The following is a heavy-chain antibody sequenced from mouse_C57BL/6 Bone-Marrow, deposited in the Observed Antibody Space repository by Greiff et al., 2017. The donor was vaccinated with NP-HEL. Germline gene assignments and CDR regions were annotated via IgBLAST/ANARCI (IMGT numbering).Heavy chain of an antibody. CDR3: AVYSAWFAY. CDR1: GYTFTTYP. CDR2: FHPYNDDT. D-gene: IGHD2-1*01. J-gene: IGHJ3*01. V-gene: IGHV1-47*01. Sequence: VQLQQSGAELVKPGASVKMSCKASGYTFTTYPIAWMKQNHGKSLEWIGNFHPYNDDTKYHEKFKGKATLTVEKSSSTVFLERSRLTSDDSAFYYCAVYSAWFAYWGQVTLVTVSA.